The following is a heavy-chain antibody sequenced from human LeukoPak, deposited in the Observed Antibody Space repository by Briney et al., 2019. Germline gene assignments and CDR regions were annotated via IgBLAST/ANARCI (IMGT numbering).Heavy chain of an antibody. CDR2: INSDGSST. D-gene: IGHD4/OR15-4a*01. Sequence: GGSLRLSCAASGFTFSKYWMHWVRQAPRKGLIWVSHINSDGSSTNYADSVQGRFTISRDNAKNTLYLQMNSLRVEGTGVYYCARVYDYGFDWGQGTLVTVSS. V-gene: IGHV3-74*01. J-gene: IGHJ4*02. CDR1: GFTFSKYW. CDR3: ARVYDYGFD.